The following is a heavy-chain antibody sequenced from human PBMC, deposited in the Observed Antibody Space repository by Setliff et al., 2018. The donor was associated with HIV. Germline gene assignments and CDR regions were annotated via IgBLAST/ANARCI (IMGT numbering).Heavy chain of an antibody. CDR1: GGSISNSRYY. V-gene: IGHV4-39*01. CDR3: ARGWFGELPPRDYYGMDV. Sequence: SETLSLTCTVSGGSISNSRYYWSWIRQPPGKGLEWIGSIYYSGSTYYNPSLKSRVTISVDRSKNQFSLKLSSVTAADTAVYYCARGWFGELPPRDYYGMDVWGQGTTVTVSS. D-gene: IGHD3-10*01. J-gene: IGHJ6*02. CDR2: IYYSGST.